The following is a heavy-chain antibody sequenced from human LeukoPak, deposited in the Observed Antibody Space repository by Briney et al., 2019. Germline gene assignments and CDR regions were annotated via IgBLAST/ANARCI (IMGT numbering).Heavy chain of an antibody. CDR3: ARDPRAADSSAYYAGGDY. D-gene: IGHD3-22*01. CDR1: GLTFSSYW. V-gene: IGHV3-7*03. CDR2: IKQDGSEK. J-gene: IGHJ4*02. Sequence: GGSLRLSCAASGLTFSSYWMSWVRQAPGKGLEWVANIKQDGSEKYYVDSVKGRFTISRDNAKNSLYLQMNSLRVEDTAVYYCARDPRAADSSAYYAGGDYWGQGTLVTVSS.